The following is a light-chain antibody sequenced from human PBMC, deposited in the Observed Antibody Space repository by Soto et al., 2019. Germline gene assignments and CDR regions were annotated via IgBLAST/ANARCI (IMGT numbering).Light chain of an antibody. CDR3: QSYDSSLSGYV. CDR1: SSNIGAGYD. J-gene: IGLJ7*01. Sequence: QSVLTQPPSVSGAPGQRVTISCTGSSSNIGAGYDVHWYQQLPGTAPKLLIYGNSNRPSGVPDRFSGSKSGTSASLAITGLQAEEEADYYCQSYDSSLSGYVFGGGTQLTVL. CDR2: GNS. V-gene: IGLV1-40*01.